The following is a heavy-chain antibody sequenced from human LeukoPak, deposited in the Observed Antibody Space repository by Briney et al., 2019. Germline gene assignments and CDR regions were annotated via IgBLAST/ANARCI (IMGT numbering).Heavy chain of an antibody. CDR1: GGTFSSYA. J-gene: IGHJ4*02. CDR2: IIPIFGTA. D-gene: IGHD3-3*01. V-gene: IGHV1-69*01. Sequence: ASVKVSCKASGGTFSSYAISWVRQAPGQGLEWMGGIIPIFGTANYAQKFQGRVTITADESTSTAYMELSSLRSEDTAVYYCATGGGDFWSGYFDYWGQGTLVTVSS. CDR3: ATGGGDFWSGYFDY.